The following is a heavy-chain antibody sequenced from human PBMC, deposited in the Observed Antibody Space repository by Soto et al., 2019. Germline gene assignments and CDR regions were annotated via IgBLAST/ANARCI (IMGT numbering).Heavy chain of an antibody. J-gene: IGHJ6*02. CDR1: GFTFSNYG. CDR2: VSANNGHT. CDR3: ARDIESVTAKHFFYYYTMDV. D-gene: IGHD2-8*01. Sequence: QGQLVQSGAEVKKPGASVKLSCKASGFTFSNYGLNWVRQAPGQGLEWMGWVSANNGHTNYAQNLKGRGSMTTYTSTSTAYMELRGLTFDDTAVYYCARDIESVTAKHFFYYYTMDVWGQGTTGTVSS. V-gene: IGHV1-18*01.